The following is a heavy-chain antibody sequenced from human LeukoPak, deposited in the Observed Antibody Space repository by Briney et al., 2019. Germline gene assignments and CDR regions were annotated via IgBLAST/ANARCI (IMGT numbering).Heavy chain of an antibody. Sequence: GASVKVSCKASGYTFTDYYMHWVQQAPGKGLEWMGRVDPEDGETIYAEKFQGRVTITADTSTDTAYMELSSLRSEDTAVYYCASEQDLDYWGQGTLVTVSS. D-gene: IGHD6-13*01. CDR2: VDPEDGET. J-gene: IGHJ4*02. CDR3: ASEQDLDY. CDR1: GYTFTDYY. V-gene: IGHV1-69-2*01.